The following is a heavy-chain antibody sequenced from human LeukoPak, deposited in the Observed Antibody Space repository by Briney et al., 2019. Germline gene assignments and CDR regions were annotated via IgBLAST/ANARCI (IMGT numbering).Heavy chain of an antibody. V-gene: IGHV3-48*02. J-gene: IGHJ3*02. CDR1: GFTFSSYS. Sequence: GGSLRLSCAASGFTFSSYSMNWVRQAPGKGLEWVSYISSSSSTIYYADSVKGRFTISRDNAKNSLYLQMNGLRDEDTAVYYCARGRGDAFDIWGQGTMVTVSS. CDR3: ARGRGDAFDI. CDR2: ISSSSSTI. D-gene: IGHD3-10*01.